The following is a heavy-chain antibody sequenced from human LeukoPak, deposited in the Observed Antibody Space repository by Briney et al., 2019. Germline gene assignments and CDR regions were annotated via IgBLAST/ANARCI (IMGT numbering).Heavy chain of an antibody. J-gene: IGHJ1*01. CDR2: IYNSGST. CDR3: ARHSWGLPPAEYFQH. Sequence: PSDTLSLTCNVSGGSISSSTYYWGWIRQPPGKGLEWLGSIYNSGSTYYNPSLKSRVTIAVDTSKNQFSLKLSSVTAADTAVYYCARHSWGLPPAEYFQHWGPGTLVTVSS. CDR1: GGSISSSTYY. V-gene: IGHV4-39*01. D-gene: IGHD3-16*01.